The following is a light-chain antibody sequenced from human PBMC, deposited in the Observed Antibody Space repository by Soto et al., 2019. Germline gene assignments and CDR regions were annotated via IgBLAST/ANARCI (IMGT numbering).Light chain of an antibody. Sequence: EIVLTQSPNTLSLSPGERATLSCRASQSVSSSYLACYQQKAGQAPRLLIYGASSRATSIPDRFSGSGSGTDFTLTISRLEPEDFAVYYCQQDDSLPITFGQGTRLEIK. CDR1: QSVSSSY. CDR2: GAS. J-gene: IGKJ5*01. CDR3: QQDDSLPIT. V-gene: IGKV3-20*01.